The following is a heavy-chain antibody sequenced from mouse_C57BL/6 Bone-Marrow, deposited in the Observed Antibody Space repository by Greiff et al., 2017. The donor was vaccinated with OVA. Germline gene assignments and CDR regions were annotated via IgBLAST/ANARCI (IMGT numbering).Heavy chain of an antibody. CDR2: IDPENGDT. CDR3: TTEEGVADY. D-gene: IGHD1-1*01. V-gene: IGHV14-4*01. CDR1: GFNIKDDY. Sequence: VHVKQSGAELVRPGASVKLSCTASGFNIKDDYMHWVKQRPEQGLEWIGWIDPENGDTEYASKFQGKATITADTSSNTAYLQLSSLTSDDTAVYYWTTEEGVADYWGQGTTLTVSS. J-gene: IGHJ2*01.